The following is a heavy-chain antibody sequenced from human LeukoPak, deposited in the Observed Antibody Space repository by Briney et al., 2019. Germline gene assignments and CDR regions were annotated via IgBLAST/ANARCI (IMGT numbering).Heavy chain of an antibody. V-gene: IGHV4-31*03. D-gene: IGHD3-16*02. Sequence: SETLSLTCTVSGGSISSGDYYWSWLRQHPGKGLEWIGYISNRGGTYYNPSLKSRLTISVDTSKNQFSLKLSSVTAADTAVYHCARASRMGELSLGYWGQGTLVTVSS. J-gene: IGHJ4*02. CDR3: ARASRMGELSLGY. CDR1: GGSISSGDYY. CDR2: ISNRGGT.